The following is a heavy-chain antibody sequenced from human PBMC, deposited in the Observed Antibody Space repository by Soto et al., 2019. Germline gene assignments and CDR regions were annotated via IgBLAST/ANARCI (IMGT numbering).Heavy chain of an antibody. CDR1: GGSISSSNW. V-gene: IGHV4-4*02. J-gene: IGHJ4*02. D-gene: IGHD6-6*01. Sequence: SQTLSLTCAVSGGSISSSNWWRCVRQHPGKGXEXIXXXYXSXXXNXXXXLKSRVTISVDKSKNQFSLKLSSVTAADTAVYYCARQHSSSTSFDYWGQGTQVT. CDR2: XYXSXXX. CDR3: ARQHSSSTSFDY.